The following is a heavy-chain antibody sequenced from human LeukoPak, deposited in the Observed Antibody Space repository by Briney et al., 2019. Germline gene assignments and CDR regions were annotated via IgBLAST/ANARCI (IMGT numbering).Heavy chain of an antibody. CDR2: ISSSGSTI. V-gene: IGHV3-11*04. CDR3: ARARSRYDFWSGYSIDY. J-gene: IGHJ4*02. Sequence: GGSLRLSXAASGFTFSDYYMSWIRQAPGKGLEWVSYISSSGSTIYYADSVKGRCTISRDNAKNSLYLQMNSLRAEDTAVYYCARARSRYDFWSGYSIDYWGQGTLVTVSS. D-gene: IGHD3-3*01. CDR1: GFTFSDYY.